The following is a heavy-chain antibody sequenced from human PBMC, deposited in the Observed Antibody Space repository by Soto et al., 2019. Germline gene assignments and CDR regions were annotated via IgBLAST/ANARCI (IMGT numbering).Heavy chain of an antibody. J-gene: IGHJ5*02. V-gene: IGHV3-66*01. Sequence: EVQLLESGGGLAQPGGSRRLSCAASEFTLSGHFMSWVRQPPGKGLEWVSIMFSGGSTDYADSVKGRFIISRDNSKNILYLQMNNLRAEDTATYYCAIIYGSGSYHWGQGALVIVSS. CDR3: AIIYGSGSYH. CDR2: MFSGGST. D-gene: IGHD3-10*01. CDR1: EFTLSGHF.